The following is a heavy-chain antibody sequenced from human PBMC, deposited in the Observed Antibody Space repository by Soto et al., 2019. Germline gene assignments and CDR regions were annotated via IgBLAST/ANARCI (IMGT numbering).Heavy chain of an antibody. CDR1: GYTFTSYW. CDR2: IDPSDSYT. Sequence: GESLKISCKASGYTFTSYWITWVRQMPGKGLEWMGTIDPSDSYTNYSPSFQGHVTISADKSISTASVQWSSLKASDTAMYYCARSSASGLDDWGRGTLVTVSS. D-gene: IGHD3-10*01. CDR3: ARSSASGLDD. J-gene: IGHJ4*02. V-gene: IGHV5-10-1*01.